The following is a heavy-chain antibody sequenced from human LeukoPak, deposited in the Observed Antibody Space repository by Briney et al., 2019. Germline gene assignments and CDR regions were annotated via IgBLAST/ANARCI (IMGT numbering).Heavy chain of an antibody. CDR1: GGSISSGSYC. V-gene: IGHV4-61*10. J-gene: IGHJ6*03. Sequence: SETLSLTCTVSGGSISSGSYCWSWIRQSAGKGLEWIGYIYYSGSTNYNPSLNSRVTISVDTSKNQFSLKLSSVTAADTAVYYCARGGGVCSSTSCRAYYYYYYYYMDVWGKGTTVTVSS. D-gene: IGHD2-2*01. CDR3: ARGGGVCSSTSCRAYYYYYYYYMDV. CDR2: IYYSGST.